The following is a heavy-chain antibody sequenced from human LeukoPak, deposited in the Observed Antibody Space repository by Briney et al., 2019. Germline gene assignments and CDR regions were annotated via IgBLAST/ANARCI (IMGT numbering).Heavy chain of an antibody. Sequence: PGGSLRLSCAASGFTFSSYAMSWVRQAPGKGLEWVSAISGSGGSTYYADSVKGRFTISRDNSKNTLYLQMNSLRAEDTAVYYCAKDPQYYYGSSGYSFDYWGQGTLVTVSS. CDR3: AKDPQYYYGSSGYSFDY. V-gene: IGHV3-23*01. J-gene: IGHJ4*02. D-gene: IGHD3-22*01. CDR1: GFTFSSYA. CDR2: ISGSGGST.